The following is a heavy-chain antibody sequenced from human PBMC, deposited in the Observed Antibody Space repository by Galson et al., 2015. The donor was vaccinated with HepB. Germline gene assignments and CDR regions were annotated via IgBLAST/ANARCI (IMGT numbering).Heavy chain of an antibody. CDR3: ARDTGLGIDAFDI. J-gene: IGHJ3*02. CDR2: IWYDGSNK. D-gene: IGHD2-8*02. V-gene: IGHV3-33*08. CDR1: GFTFSSYG. Sequence: SLRLSCAASGFTFSSYGMHWVRQAPGKGLEWVAVIWYDGSNKYYADSVKGRFTISRDNSKNTLYLQMNSLRAEDTAVYYCARDTGLGIDAFDIWGQGTMVTVSS.